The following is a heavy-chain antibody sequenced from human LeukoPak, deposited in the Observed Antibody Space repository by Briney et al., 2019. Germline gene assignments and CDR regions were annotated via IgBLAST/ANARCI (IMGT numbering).Heavy chain of an antibody. J-gene: IGHJ4*02. V-gene: IGHV1-69*13. CDR3: ARSSIIAAAGPYYFDY. Sequence: SVKVSCKASGGSFSTYTFSWVRQAPGQGLEWMGDIIPSFTKVNYAQNFHGRVTITADESTSTAYMELKSLKSEDTAVYYCARSSIIAAAGPYYFDYWGQGTLVTVSS. CDR2: IIPSFTKV. D-gene: IGHD6-13*01. CDR1: GGSFSTYT.